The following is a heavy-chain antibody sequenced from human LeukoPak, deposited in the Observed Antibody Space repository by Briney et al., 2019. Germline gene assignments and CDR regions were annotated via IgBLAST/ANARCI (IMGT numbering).Heavy chain of an antibody. CDR2: INQDGSEK. V-gene: IGHV3-7*01. Sequence: SGGSLRLSRATSGFTFNSKWMTWVRQAPGKGLEWVAKINQDGSEKYHGDSVKGRFTISRDNAKSSLFLEMSSLRAEDTAVYYCADPPSDFWGQGTLVAVSS. CDR3: ADPPSDF. CDR1: GFTFNSKW. J-gene: IGHJ4*02.